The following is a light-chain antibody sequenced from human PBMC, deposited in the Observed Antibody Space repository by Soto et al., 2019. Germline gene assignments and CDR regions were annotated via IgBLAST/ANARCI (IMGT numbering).Light chain of an antibody. V-gene: IGKV3-11*01. CDR3: QQRRGFT. CDR2: DAS. CDR1: QSVSSY. J-gene: IGKJ3*01. Sequence: EIVLTQSPATLSLSPGERATLSCRASQSVSSYLAWYQQKPGQAPRLLIYDASNTATGIPARFSDSGSGTDFTLTITSLEPEDFAVYYCQQRRGFTFGPGTKVDIK.